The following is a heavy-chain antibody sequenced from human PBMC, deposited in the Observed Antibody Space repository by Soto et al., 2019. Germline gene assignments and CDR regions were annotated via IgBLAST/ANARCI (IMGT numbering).Heavy chain of an antibody. Sequence: ASVKVSCKASGYTFTSYAMHWVRQAPGQRLEWMGWINAGNGNTKYSQKFQGRVTITRDTSASTAYMELGSLRSEDTAVYYCARATIEVYSSGWPEYFQHWGQGTLVTVSS. D-gene: IGHD6-19*01. V-gene: IGHV1-3*01. J-gene: IGHJ1*01. CDR2: INAGNGNT. CDR3: ARATIEVYSSGWPEYFQH. CDR1: GYTFTSYA.